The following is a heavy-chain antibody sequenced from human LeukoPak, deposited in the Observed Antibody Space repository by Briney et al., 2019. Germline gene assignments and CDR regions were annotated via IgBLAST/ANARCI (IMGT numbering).Heavy chain of an antibody. D-gene: IGHD3-22*01. CDR2: MYYSGST. CDR1: GGSISSYH. CDR3: ARLRNYYDRSGYKQLWFDP. J-gene: IGHJ5*02. Sequence: SETLSLTCTVSGGSISSYHWSWIRQPPGKGLEWVGNMYYSGSTNYNPSLRSRVTISVDTSKNQFSLKLSSVTAADTAVYYCARLRNYYDRSGYKQLWFDPWGQGTLVTVSS. V-gene: IGHV4-59*01.